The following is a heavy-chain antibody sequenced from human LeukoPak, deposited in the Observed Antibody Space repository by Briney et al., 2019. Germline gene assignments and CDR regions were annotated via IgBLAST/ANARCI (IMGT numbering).Heavy chain of an antibody. D-gene: IGHD3-10*01. CDR2: ISFDGAYR. CDR1: GFTSSA. Sequence: GGSLRLSCAASGFTSSAIHWVRQSPGKGLEWLAIISFDGAYRYYADSVKGRFTISRDISKNTFYLQMSSLTADDAALYYCAKDQQGGAGSGRFDYWGQGTLVTVPS. V-gene: IGHV3-30*04. CDR3: AKDQQGGAGSGRFDY. J-gene: IGHJ4*02.